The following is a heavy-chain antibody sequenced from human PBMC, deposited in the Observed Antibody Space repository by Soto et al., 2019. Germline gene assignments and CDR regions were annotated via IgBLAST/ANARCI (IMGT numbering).Heavy chain of an antibody. J-gene: IGHJ4*02. CDR1: GFTFSSYG. Sequence: GGSLRVSCAASGFTFSSYGMHWVRQAPGKGLEWVAVIWYDGSNKYYADSVKGRFTISRDNSKNTLYLQMNSLRVEDTAIFYCAKKAEKHFDWMFYADSWGQGTLVTVSS. CDR2: IWYDGSNK. D-gene: IGHD3-9*01. V-gene: IGHV3-33*06. CDR3: AKKAEKHFDWMFYADS.